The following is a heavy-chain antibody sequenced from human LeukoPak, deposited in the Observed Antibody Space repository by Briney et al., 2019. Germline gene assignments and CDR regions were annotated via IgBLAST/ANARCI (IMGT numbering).Heavy chain of an antibody. CDR3: ARPNSVGAPPRRAFDI. CDR1: GGSFSGYY. V-gene: IGHV4-34*01. CDR2: INHSGST. Sequence: PSETLSLTCAVYGGSFSGYYWSWIRQPPGKGLEWIGEINHSGSTNYNPSLKSRVTISVDTSKNQFSLKLSSVTAADTAVYYCARPNSVGAPPRRAFDIWAKGQWSPSLQ. D-gene: IGHD1-26*01. J-gene: IGHJ3*02.